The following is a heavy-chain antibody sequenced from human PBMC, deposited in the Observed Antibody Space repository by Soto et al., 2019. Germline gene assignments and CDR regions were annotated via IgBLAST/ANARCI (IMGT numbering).Heavy chain of an antibody. V-gene: IGHV1-46*01. CDR3: ARDRVAFSSSPVHYYYYGMDV. D-gene: IGHD6-6*01. CDR2: INPSGGST. J-gene: IGHJ6*02. CDR1: GYTFTSYY. Sequence: ASVKVSCKASGYTFTSYYMHWVRQAPGQGLEWMGIINPSGGSTSYAQKFQGRVTMTRDTSTSTVYMELSSLRSENTAVYYCARDRVAFSSSPVHYYYYGMDVWGQGTTVTVSS.